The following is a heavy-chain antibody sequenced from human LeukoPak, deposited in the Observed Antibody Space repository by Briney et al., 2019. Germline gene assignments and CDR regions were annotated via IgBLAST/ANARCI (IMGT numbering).Heavy chain of an antibody. CDR3: VRERNNFWSGHHSIFDS. J-gene: IGHJ4*02. CDR1: GFTFSSYS. CDR2: INNDGSST. D-gene: IGHD3-3*01. V-gene: IGHV3-74*01. Sequence: GGSLRLSCAASGFTFSSYSMNWVRQAPGKGLVWLSRINNDGSSTIYADSVKGRFTFSRDNAENTLFLEMSSLRVEDTAVYYCVRERNNFWSGHHSIFDSWGQGTLVTVSS.